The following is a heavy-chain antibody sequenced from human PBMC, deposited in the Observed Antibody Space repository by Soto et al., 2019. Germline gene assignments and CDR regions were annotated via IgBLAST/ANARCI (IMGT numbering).Heavy chain of an antibody. D-gene: IGHD3-16*01. V-gene: IGHV3-11*06. CDR2: ISSSSSYT. CDR1: GFTLSDYY. Sequence: WGSLRLSCAASGFTLSDYYISWTRKPPGTGIEWVSYISSSSSYTNCADSVKGRFTITRDNAKNSLYLQRNSLRAEDTAVYYCARDRQGAYYYYYGMDVWGEGTTV. CDR3: ARDRQGAYYYYYGMDV. J-gene: IGHJ6*02.